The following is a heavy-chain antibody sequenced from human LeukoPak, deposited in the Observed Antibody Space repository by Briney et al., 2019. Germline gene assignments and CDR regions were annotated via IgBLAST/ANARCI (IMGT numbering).Heavy chain of an antibody. D-gene: IGHD3-3*01. J-gene: IGHJ6*02. V-gene: IGHV4-39*01. CDR1: GGSISSSSYY. CDR2: IYYSGST. Sequence: KPSETLSLTCTVSGGSISSSSYYWGWIRQPPGKGLEWIGSIYYSGSTYYNPSLKSRVTISVDTSKNQFSLKLSSVTAADTAVYYCARHHATSFMALWNYYGMDVWGQGTTVTVSS. CDR3: ARHHATSFMALWNYYGMDV.